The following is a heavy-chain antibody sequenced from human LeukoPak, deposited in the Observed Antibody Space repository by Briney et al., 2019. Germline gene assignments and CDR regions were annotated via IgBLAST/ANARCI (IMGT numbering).Heavy chain of an antibody. V-gene: IGHV3-30*02. J-gene: IGHJ4*02. CDR1: GLTFSSYG. D-gene: IGHD3-3*01. Sequence: GGSLRLSCAASGLTFSSYGTHWVRQAPGKGLEWVAFIRYDGSEKYYADSVKGRFTISRDNSKNTLYLQMNSLRVEDTAVYYCAARDFWSGPASDYWGQGTLVTVSS. CDR3: AARDFWSGPASDY. CDR2: IRYDGSEK.